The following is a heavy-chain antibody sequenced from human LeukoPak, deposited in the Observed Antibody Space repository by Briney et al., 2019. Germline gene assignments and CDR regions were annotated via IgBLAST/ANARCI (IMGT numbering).Heavy chain of an antibody. J-gene: IGHJ4*02. CDR2: ISGSSNTI. CDR1: GFSFSTYA. D-gene: IGHD3-10*01. Sequence: GGSLRLSCAASGFSFSTYAMNWVRQAPGKGLEWLSYISGSSNTIYYADSVKGRFTVSRDNAKNSLHLQMNSLKTEDTAVYYCTTALRRLMVRGVETRKNDYWGQGTLVTVSS. V-gene: IGHV3-48*04. CDR3: TTALRRLMVRGVETRKNDY.